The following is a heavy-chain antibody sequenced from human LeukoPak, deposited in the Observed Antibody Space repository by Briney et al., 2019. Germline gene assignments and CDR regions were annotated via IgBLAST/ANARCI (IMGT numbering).Heavy chain of an antibody. D-gene: IGHD1-26*01. J-gene: IGHJ5*02. CDR3: ARGQGATVPKVGKNWFDP. Sequence: PSETLSLTCAVYVGSFSGYHWNWIRLPPGKGPEWIGEVNESGGTNINPSLRSRVILSVDTSMNQFSLKLISVTAADTGVYYCARGQGATVPKVGKNWFDPWGHGTRVIV. V-gene: IGHV4-34*01. CDR2: VNESGGT. CDR1: VGSFSGYH.